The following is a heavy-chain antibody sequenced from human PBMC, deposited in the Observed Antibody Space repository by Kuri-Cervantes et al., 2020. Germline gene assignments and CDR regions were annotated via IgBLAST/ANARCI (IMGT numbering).Heavy chain of an antibody. CDR3: ARSSSRYYFDY. V-gene: IGHV3-30*01. CDR1: GFTFSNYW. Sequence: GGSLRLSCAASGFTFSNYWMHWVRQAPGKGLEWVAVISYDGSNKYYADSVKGRFTISRDNSKNTLYLQMNSLRAEDTAVYYCARSSSRYYFDYWGQGTLVTVSS. J-gene: IGHJ4*02. CDR2: ISYDGSNK. D-gene: IGHD6-13*01.